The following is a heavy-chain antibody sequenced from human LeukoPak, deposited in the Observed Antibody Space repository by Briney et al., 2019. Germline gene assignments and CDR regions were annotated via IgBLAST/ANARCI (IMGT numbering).Heavy chain of an antibody. D-gene: IGHD1-26*01. V-gene: IGHV4-39*01. J-gene: IGHJ4*02. CDR1: GGSISSSSYY. Sequence: PSETLSLTCTVSGGSISSSSYYWGWIRQPPGKGLEWIGSIYYSGSTYYNPSLKSRVTISVDTSKNQFSLKLSSVTAADTAVYYCARQVVGAIIDYWGQGTLVTVSS. CDR3: ARQVVGAIIDY. CDR2: IYYSGST.